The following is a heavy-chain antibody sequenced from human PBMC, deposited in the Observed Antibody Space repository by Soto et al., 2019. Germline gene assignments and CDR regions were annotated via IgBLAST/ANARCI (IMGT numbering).Heavy chain of an antibody. Sequence: QVQLVQSGAEVKKPGASVKVSCKASGYTFTSYGISWVRQAPGQGLEWMGWISAYNGNTNYAQKLQGRVTMTTDTSTSTAYMELRSLRSDDTAVYYCVRDQYSSGWRSTGDFDYWGQGTLVTVSS. V-gene: IGHV1-18*01. CDR1: GYTFTSYG. CDR2: ISAYNGNT. J-gene: IGHJ4*02. CDR3: VRDQYSSGWRSTGDFDY. D-gene: IGHD6-19*01.